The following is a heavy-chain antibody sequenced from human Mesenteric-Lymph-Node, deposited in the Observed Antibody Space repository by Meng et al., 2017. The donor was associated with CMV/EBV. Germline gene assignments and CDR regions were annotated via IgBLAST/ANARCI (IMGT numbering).Heavy chain of an antibody. CDR3: ASPLGNNWFDP. Sequence: GGSLRLSCAASGFTFSSYSMNWVRQAPGKGLEWVSSISGSSSYIYYADSVKGRFTISRDNAKNSLYLQMNSLRAEDTAVYYCASPLGNNWFDPWGQGTLVTVSS. CDR2: ISGSSSYI. J-gene: IGHJ5*02. V-gene: IGHV3-21*01. D-gene: IGHD1-26*01. CDR1: GFTFSSYS.